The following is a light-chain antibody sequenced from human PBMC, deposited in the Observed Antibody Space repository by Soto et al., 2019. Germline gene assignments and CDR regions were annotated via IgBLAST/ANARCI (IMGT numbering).Light chain of an antibody. CDR3: YSYTGNYTLL. CDR1: SSDVGGYNY. Sequence: QSALTQPRSVSGSPGQSVTISCTGTSSDVGGYNYVSWYQQHPDKAPKLMIYDVSKRPSGVPDRFSGSKSGNTASLTISGLQAEDEADYYCYSYTGNYTLLFGGGTKLTVL. CDR2: DVS. J-gene: IGLJ2*01. V-gene: IGLV2-11*01.